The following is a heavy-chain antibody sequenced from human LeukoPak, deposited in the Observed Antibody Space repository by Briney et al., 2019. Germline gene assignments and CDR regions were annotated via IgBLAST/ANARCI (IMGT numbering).Heavy chain of an antibody. CDR3: ARATLRGDPFDF. D-gene: IGHD2-21*02. CDR2: IFTSGNT. Sequence: SETLSLTCTVSGDALNSGNYYWTWIRQHPGKGLEWIGYIFTSGNTYYNPSLKGRLLTSVDTSRSQFSLRLTSVTAADTAVYYCARATLRGDPFDFWGQGIQVTVSS. CDR1: GDALNSGNYY. J-gene: IGHJ4*02. V-gene: IGHV4-31*03.